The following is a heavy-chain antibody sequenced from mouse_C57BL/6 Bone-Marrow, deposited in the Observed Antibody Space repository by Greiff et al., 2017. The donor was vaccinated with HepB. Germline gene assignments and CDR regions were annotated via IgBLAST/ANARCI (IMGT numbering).Heavy chain of an antibody. V-gene: IGHV1-81*01. J-gene: IGHJ3*01. CDR3: ARKGVYYDYNAWFAY. CDR1: GYTFTSYG. D-gene: IGHD2-4*01. Sequence: VQVVESGAELARPGASVKLSCKASGYTFTSYGISWVKQRTGQGLEWIGEIYPRSGNTYYNEKFKGKATLTADKSSSTAYMELRSLTSEDSAVYFCARKGVYYDYNAWFAYWGQGTLVTVSA. CDR2: IYPRSGNT.